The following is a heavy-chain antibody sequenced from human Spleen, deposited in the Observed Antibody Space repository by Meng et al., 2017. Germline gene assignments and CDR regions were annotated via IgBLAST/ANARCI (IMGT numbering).Heavy chain of an antibody. J-gene: IGHJ4*02. CDR2: ISYSGDST. Sequence: EVQLLESGGGVVQPGGSMRLSCAASGFTFTTSGMSWVRQAPGKGLEWVSSISYSGDSTYYADSVKGRFTISRDDSKNTVYLQMNSLRAEDTAVYYCAKDYGVNYWGQGALVTVSS. V-gene: IGHV3-23*01. CDR3: AKDYGVNY. CDR1: GFTFTTSG. D-gene: IGHD4-17*01.